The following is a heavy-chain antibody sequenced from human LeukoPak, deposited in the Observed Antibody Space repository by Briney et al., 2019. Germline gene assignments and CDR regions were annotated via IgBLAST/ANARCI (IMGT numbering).Heavy chain of an antibody. V-gene: IGHV4-39*07. CDR2: IYYSGST. J-gene: IGHJ5*02. D-gene: IGHD3-3*01. Sequence: PSETLSLTCTVSGGSISSSSYYWGWIRQPPGKGLEWIGSIYYSGSTYYNPSLKSRVTISVDTSKNQFSLKLSSVTAADTAVYYCAREESATIFGVGWFDPWGQGTLVTVSS. CDR1: GGSISSSSYY. CDR3: AREESATIFGVGWFDP.